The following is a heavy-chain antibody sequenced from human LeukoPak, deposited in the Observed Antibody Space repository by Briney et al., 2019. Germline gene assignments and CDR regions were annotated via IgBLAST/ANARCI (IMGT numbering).Heavy chain of an antibody. J-gene: IGHJ3*02. CDR2: IYTSGST. D-gene: IGHD2-2*01. CDR1: GGSISSGSYY. V-gene: IGHV4-61*02. Sequence: SQTLSLTCTVSGGSISSGSYYWSWIRQPAGKGLEWIGRIYTSGSTNYNPSLKSRVTISVDTSKNQFSLKLSSVTAADTAVYYCARVVVPAPIPAFDIWGQGTMVTVSS. CDR3: ARVVVPAPIPAFDI.